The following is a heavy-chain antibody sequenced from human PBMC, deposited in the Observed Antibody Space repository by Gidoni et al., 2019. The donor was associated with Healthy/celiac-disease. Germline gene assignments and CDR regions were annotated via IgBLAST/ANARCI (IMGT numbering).Heavy chain of an antibody. Sequence: QVQLVQSGAEVKKPGASVKVPCKASGYTFPSYDINWVRQATGQGHEWMGWMYPNSGNKGYAQKFQGRVTMTRNTSISTAYMELSSVRSEDTAVYYCARSTLLTGSADPFDYWGQGTLVTVSS. CDR1: GYTFPSYD. CDR3: ARSTLLTGSADPFDY. V-gene: IGHV1-8*01. D-gene: IGHD3-9*01. CDR2: MYPNSGNK. J-gene: IGHJ4*02.